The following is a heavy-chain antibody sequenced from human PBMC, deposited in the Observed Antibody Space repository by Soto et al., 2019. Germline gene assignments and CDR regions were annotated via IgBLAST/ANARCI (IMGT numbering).Heavy chain of an antibody. J-gene: IGHJ4*02. D-gene: IGHD1-26*01. V-gene: IGHV1-18*04. CDR3: ASSGSGTYLS. CDR1: GYTFTSYG. Sequence: QVQLVQSGAEVKKPGASVKVSCKASGYTFTSYGISWVRQAPGQGLEWMGWISAYNGNTNYAQKLQGRVTLTTDTPTSTANMELRSLRPDDTDVYYCASSGSGTYLSWGQGTLVAVSS. CDR2: ISAYNGNT.